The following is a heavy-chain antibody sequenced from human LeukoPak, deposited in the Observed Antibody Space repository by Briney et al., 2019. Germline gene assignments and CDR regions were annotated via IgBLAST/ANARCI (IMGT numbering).Heavy chain of an antibody. CDR3: ARDRGDYYGSGSYLKQGNWFDP. J-gene: IGHJ5*02. Sequence: SVKVSCKASGGTFSSYAISWVRQAPGQGLEWMGGIIPIFGTANYAQKFQGRVTITADESTSTAYMELSSLRSEDTAVYYCARDRGDYYGSGSYLKQGNWFDPWGQGTLVTVSS. CDR2: IIPIFGTA. CDR1: GGTFSSYA. D-gene: IGHD3-10*01. V-gene: IGHV1-69*13.